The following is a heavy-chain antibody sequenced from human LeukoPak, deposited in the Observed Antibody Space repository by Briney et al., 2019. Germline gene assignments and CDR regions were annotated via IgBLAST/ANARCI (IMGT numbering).Heavy chain of an antibody. V-gene: IGHV3-48*01. Sequence: GGSLRLSCAASGFTFSSYWMHWVRQAPGKGLEWVSYISSSSSTIYYADSVKGRFTISRDNAKNSLYLQMNSLRAEDTAVYYCANTAGYKVYWGQGTLVTVSS. CDR1: GFTFSSYW. CDR2: ISSSSSTI. CDR3: ANTAGYKVY. J-gene: IGHJ4*02. D-gene: IGHD1-14*01.